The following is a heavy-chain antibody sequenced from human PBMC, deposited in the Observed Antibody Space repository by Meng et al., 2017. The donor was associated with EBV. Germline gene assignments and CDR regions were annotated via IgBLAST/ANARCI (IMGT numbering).Heavy chain of an antibody. CDR3: ASESGRGYTPDY. CDR2: FLPRLGAP. CDR1: GGPFRSYA. V-gene: IGHV1-69*01. Sequence: QGQLVQSAAEVKKPGSSVTVSCKTSGGPFRSYAISWVRQAPGQGLEWLGGFLPRLGAPNYAQKFHGRVKITADESTSTHYMDLSSLRSEDTAIYYCASESGRGYTPDYWGQGTLVTVSS. D-gene: IGHD3-10*01. J-gene: IGHJ4*02.